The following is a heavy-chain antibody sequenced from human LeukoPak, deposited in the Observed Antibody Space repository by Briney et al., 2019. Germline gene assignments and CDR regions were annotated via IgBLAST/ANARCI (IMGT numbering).Heavy chain of an antibody. V-gene: IGHV3-23*01. J-gene: IGHJ4*02. Sequence: GGSLRLSCAASGFTFSSYAMSWVRQAPGKGLEWVSGISTSGGSTYYADSVKGRFTISRDNSKNTLSLQMNSLRAEDTAVYYCAKPRDGHNYDFDYWGQGTLVTVSS. D-gene: IGHD5-24*01. CDR2: ISTSGGST. CDR3: AKPRDGHNYDFDY. CDR1: GFTFSSYA.